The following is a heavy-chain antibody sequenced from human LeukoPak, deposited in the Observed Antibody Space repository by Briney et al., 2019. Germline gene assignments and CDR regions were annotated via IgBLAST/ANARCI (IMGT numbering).Heavy chain of an antibody. CDR2: IHPNNGGT. D-gene: IGHD3-3*01. CDR3: ARGTQTIFGVIDY. CDR1: GYTFTGYY. Sequence: GASVKVSCKTSGYTFTGYYMHWVRQAPGQGLVWMGWIHPNNGGTIYARSFQGRVTMTSDTSISTAYLGLNSLISDDTAMYFCARGTQTIFGVIDYWGQGTLVTVSS. V-gene: IGHV1-2*02. J-gene: IGHJ4*02.